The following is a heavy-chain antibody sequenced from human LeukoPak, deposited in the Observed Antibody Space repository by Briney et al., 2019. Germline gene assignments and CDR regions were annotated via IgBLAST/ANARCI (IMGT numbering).Heavy chain of an antibody. CDR3: ARQNGRYSGSYFDY. Sequence: SETLSLTCTVSGGSISSYYWSWIRQPPGKGLEWIGYIYYSGSTNYNPSLKSRVTISVDTSKNQFSLKLSSVTAADTAVYYCARQNGRYSGSYFDYWGQGTLVTVSS. D-gene: IGHD1-26*01. CDR2: IYYSGST. V-gene: IGHV4-59*01. CDR1: GGSISSYY. J-gene: IGHJ4*02.